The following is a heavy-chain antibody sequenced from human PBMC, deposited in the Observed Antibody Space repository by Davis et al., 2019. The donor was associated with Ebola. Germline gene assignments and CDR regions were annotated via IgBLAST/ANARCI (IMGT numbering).Heavy chain of an antibody. CDR1: GFTFSSYS. CDR3: ARDRGYSYGDLDS. V-gene: IGHV3-21*01. D-gene: IGHD5-18*01. Sequence: GESLKISCAASGFTFSSYSMNWVRQAPGKGLEWVSSISSSSSYIYYADSVKGRFTISRDNAKNSLYLQMNSLRAEDTAVYYCARDRGYSYGDLDSWGQGTLVTVSS. CDR2: ISSSSSYI. J-gene: IGHJ4*02.